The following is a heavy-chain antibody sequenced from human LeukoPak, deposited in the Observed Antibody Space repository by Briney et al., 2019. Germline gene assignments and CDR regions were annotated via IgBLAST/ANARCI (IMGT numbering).Heavy chain of an antibody. CDR2: ISSSSSYI. D-gene: IGHD1-26*01. CDR3: ARDLVLSRSVGASEKIDY. Sequence: GGSLRLSCAASGFTFSSYDMNWVRQAPGKGLEWVSSISSSSSYIYYSDSVKGRFTMSRDNAKNSLYLQMNSLRTEDTAVYYCARDLVLSRSVGASEKIDYWGQGTLVTVSS. CDR1: GFTFSSYD. J-gene: IGHJ4*02. V-gene: IGHV3-21*01.